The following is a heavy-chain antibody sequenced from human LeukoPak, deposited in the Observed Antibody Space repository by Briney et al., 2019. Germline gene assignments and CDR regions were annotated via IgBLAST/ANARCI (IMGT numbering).Heavy chain of an antibody. Sequence: ASVKVSCKASGYTFTSYGISWVRQAPGQGLEWMGWISAYNGNTNYAQKLQGRVTMTTDTSTSTAYMELRSLGSDDTAVYYCARVFQYSGSTWADYWGQGTLVTVSS. CDR2: ISAYNGNT. CDR1: GYTFTSYG. CDR3: ARVFQYSGSTWADY. V-gene: IGHV1-18*01. J-gene: IGHJ4*02. D-gene: IGHD1-26*01.